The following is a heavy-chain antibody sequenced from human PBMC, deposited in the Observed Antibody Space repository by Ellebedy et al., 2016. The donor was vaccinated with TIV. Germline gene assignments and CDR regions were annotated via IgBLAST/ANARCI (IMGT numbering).Heavy chain of an antibody. CDR1: GYNFTSYA. CDR2: IIPILGIA. Sequence: SVKVSXXASGYNFTSYAISWVRQVPGQGLEWMGRIIPILGIANYAQKFQGRVTITADKSTSTAYMELSSLRSEDTAVYYCARGLASDYYYGMDVWGQGTTVTVSS. D-gene: IGHD2-21*01. CDR3: ARGLASDYYYGMDV. J-gene: IGHJ6*02. V-gene: IGHV1-69*04.